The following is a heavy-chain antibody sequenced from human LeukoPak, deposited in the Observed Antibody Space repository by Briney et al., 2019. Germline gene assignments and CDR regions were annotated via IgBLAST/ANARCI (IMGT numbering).Heavy chain of an antibody. Sequence: PSETLSLTCTVSGGSISSGSYYWSWIRQPAGKGLEWIGRIYTSGSTKYNPSLKSRVTISVDTSKNQFSLKLSSVTAADTAVYYCASSIAAFFDYWGQGTLVTVSS. V-gene: IGHV4-61*02. CDR3: ASSIAAFFDY. D-gene: IGHD6-6*01. CDR1: GGSISSGSYY. CDR2: IYTSGST. J-gene: IGHJ4*02.